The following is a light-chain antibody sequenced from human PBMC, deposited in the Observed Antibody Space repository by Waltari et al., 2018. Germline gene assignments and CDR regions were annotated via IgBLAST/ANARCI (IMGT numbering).Light chain of an antibody. CDR3: QHHGAQPYA. CDR1: SPVGRNV. J-gene: IGKJ2*01. CDR2: GAS. Sequence: EVALRQFPDTLSLSPGESATLYCWANSPVGRNVLAWFQLKPGQAPRLLIYGASTRASGVPDRFSGSGSGAAFTLTINRLEPEDCAIYYCQHHGAQPYAFGQGTKLEIK. V-gene: IGKV3-20*01.